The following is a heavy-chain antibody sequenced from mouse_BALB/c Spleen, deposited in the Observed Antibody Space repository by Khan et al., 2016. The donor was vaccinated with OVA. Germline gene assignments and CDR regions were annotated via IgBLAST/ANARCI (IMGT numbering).Heavy chain of an antibody. CDR3: ARRGLRWDFDY. Sequence: VQLQESGAELAKLGASVKMSCKASGYTFINYWILWVKQRPGKGLEWIGYINPSTAYTEYNQNFKDKATLTADNSSSTAYMQLSSLTSEDSAVYDCARRGLRWDFDYWGQGTTLTVSS. V-gene: IGHV1-7*01. CDR2: INPSTAYT. D-gene: IGHD1-1*02. CDR1: GYTFINYW. J-gene: IGHJ2*01.